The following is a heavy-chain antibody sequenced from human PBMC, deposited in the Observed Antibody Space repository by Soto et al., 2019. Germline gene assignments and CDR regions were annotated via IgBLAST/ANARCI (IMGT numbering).Heavy chain of an antibody. CDR1: GGSISSGDYY. D-gene: IGHD5-18*01. J-gene: IGHJ4*02. Sequence: QVQLQESGPGLVKPSQTLSLTCTVSGGSISSGDYYWSWIRQPPGKGLEWIGYIYYSGSTYYNPSLKSRVSISVATSKNQFSLKLSSVTPADTAVYYCARANGYSYGYDYWGQGTLVTVSS. V-gene: IGHV4-30-4*01. CDR2: IYYSGST. CDR3: ARANGYSYGYDY.